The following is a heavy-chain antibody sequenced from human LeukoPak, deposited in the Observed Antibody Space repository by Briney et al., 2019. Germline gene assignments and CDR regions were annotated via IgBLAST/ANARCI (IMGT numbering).Heavy chain of an antibody. D-gene: IGHD3-16*01. CDR1: NGSVRSYY. CDR2: IYYSGST. CDR3: ARYYDRTGFDY. V-gene: IGHV4-59*08. J-gene: IGHJ4*02. Sequence: PSETLSLTCTVSNGSVRSYYWSCVRQSPGKGLEWIGYIYYSGSTNYNPSLKSRVTISIHTSRNQFSLMLSSVTAADTAMYYCARYYDRTGFDYWGQGTLVTVSS.